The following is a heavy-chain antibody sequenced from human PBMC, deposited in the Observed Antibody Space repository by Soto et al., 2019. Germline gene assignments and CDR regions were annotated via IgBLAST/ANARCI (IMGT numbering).Heavy chain of an antibody. J-gene: IGHJ6*02. V-gene: IGHV4-59*08. D-gene: IGHD3-10*01. CDR3: ARHGFGPLHGLVDV. CDR1: GDSLTNYY. Sequence: QVQLQESGPGLVKPSETLSLTCTVSGDSLTNYYCSWFRQPPGKGLEWIGYIMYSGSSTYNPSLRRRAITSMASSNTQFSLMRASATATATAVYYCARHGFGPLHGLVDVWGQGTTVIVSS. CDR2: IMYSGSS.